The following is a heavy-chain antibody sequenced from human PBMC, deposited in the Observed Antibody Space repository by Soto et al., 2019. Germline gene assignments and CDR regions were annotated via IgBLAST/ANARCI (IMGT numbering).Heavy chain of an antibody. Sequence: GGSLRLSCAASGFTFSDYYMSWIRQAPGKGLEWVSYISSSGSTIYYADSVKGRFTISRDNAKNSLYLQMNSLRAEDTAVYYCARDRTPSSSWLDPWGQGTLVTVSS. V-gene: IGHV3-11*01. J-gene: IGHJ5*02. D-gene: IGHD6-13*01. CDR2: ISSSGSTI. CDR3: ARDRTPSSSWLDP. CDR1: GFTFSDYY.